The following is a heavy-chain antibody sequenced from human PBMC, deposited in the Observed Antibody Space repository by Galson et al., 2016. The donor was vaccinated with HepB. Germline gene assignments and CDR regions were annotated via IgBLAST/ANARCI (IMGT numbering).Heavy chain of an antibody. CDR3: ARGASIAARREFDY. CDR1: GGTFSSYA. J-gene: IGHJ4*02. D-gene: IGHD6-6*01. Sequence: SVKVSCKASGGTFSSYAINWVRQAPGQGLEWMGGIIPIFGTTNYAQKFQGRVTIIADESTSTAYMEFSSLRSEDTAVYYCARGASIAARREFDYWGQGTLVTVSS. CDR2: IIPIFGTT. V-gene: IGHV1-69*13.